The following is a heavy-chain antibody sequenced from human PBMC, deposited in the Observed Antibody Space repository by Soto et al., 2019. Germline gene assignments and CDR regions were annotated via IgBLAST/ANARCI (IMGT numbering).Heavy chain of an antibody. J-gene: IGHJ4*02. Sequence: QITLKESGPTLVKPTQTLTLTCTFSGFSLSTGGVGVAWIRQPPGKALEWLAVIYWDDDKRYSPSLKSRLTRTKDTSKNQVLFTMTNMDSVDTATYYCVRTPFFGDKLDYWGQGPLVTVSS. CDR3: VRTPFFGDKLDY. D-gene: IGHD2-21*01. CDR1: GFSLSTGGVG. CDR2: IYWDDDK. V-gene: IGHV2-5*02.